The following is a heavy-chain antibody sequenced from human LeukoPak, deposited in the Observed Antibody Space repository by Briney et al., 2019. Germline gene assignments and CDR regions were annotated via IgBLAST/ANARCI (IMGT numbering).Heavy chain of an antibody. Sequence: SQTLSLTCTVSGGSISSGGYFWSWIRQPAGKGLEWIGRIYNAGSTNYNPSLKSRVTISVDTSKNQFSLKLKSVTAADTAVYYCARIWAYDILTGYSPYSFDSWGQGTLVTVSS. CDR2: IYNAGST. CDR3: ARIWAYDILTGYSPYSFDS. V-gene: IGHV4-61*02. D-gene: IGHD3-9*01. CDR1: GGSISSGGYF. J-gene: IGHJ4*02.